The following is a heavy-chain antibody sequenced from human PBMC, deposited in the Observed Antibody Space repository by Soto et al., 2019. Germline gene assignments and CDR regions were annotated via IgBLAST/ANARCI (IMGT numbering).Heavy chain of an antibody. CDR3: AKGAERADPQDYGMDV. CDR1: GFTFDDYA. CDR2: ISWNSGSI. J-gene: IGHJ6*02. Sequence: PGGSLRLSCAASGFTFDDYAMHWVRHAPGKGLEWVSGISWNSGSIGYADSVKGRFTISRDNAKNSLYLQMNSLRAEDTALYYCAKGAERADPQDYGMDVWGRGTTVTVSS. V-gene: IGHV3-9*01.